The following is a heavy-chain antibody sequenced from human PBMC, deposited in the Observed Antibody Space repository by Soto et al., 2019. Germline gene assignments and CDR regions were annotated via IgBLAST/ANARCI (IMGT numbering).Heavy chain of an antibody. V-gene: IGHV4-59*08. CDR1: GGSISGYY. CDR3: ARGVGSSPPRY. D-gene: IGHD1-26*01. CDR2: IYDSGRP. J-gene: IGHJ4*02. Sequence: QVQLQESGPGQVKPSETLSLKCTISGGSISGYYWSWIRQPPGQALEWIGYIYDSGRPYYNPSLRSRVIISADTSKNQSSLELTSATAADTAVYYCARGVGSSPPRYWGRGTLVTVSS.